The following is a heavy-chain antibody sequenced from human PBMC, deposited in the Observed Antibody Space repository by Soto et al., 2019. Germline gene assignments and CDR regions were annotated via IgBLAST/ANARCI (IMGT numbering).Heavy chain of an antibody. CDR3: ARDPVCSGGSCYDY. D-gene: IGHD2-15*01. CDR2: IKQDGSEI. V-gene: IGHV3-7*01. CDR1: GFTFSRYW. Sequence: GGSLRLSCAASGFTFSRYWMTWVRQAPGKGLEWVDNIKQDGSEIYYVDSVKGRVTISRDNAENTLYLQMNSLRAEDTAVYYCARDPVCSGGSCYDYWGQGTLVTVSS. J-gene: IGHJ4*02.